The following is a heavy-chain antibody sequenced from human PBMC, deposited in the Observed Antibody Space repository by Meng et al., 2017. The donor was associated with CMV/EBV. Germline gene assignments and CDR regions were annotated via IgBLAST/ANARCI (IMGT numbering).Heavy chain of an antibody. CDR3: AGPTTVTTWGEVDY. CDR1: GYSFTSYW. CDR2: IYPGDSDT. V-gene: IGHV5-51*01. D-gene: IGHD4-11*01. Sequence: KVSCKGSGYSFTSYWIGWVRQMPGKGLEWMGIIYPGDSDTRYSPSFQGQVTISADKSISTAYLQWSSLKASDTAMYYCAGPTTVTTWGEVDYWGQGTLVTVSS. J-gene: IGHJ4*02.